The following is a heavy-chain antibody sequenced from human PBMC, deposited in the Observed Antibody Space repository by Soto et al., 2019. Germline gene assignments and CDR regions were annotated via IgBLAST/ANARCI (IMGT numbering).Heavy chain of an antibody. CDR1: GGSISSGDYY. CDR3: ARTPGYSSSWYPNWFDP. Sequence: PSETLSLTCTVSGGSISSGDYYWSWIRQPPGKGLEWIGYIYYSGSTYYNPSLKSRVTISVDTSKNQFSLKLSSVTAADTAVYYCARTPGYSSSWYPNWFDPWGQGTLVTVSS. V-gene: IGHV4-30-4*01. CDR2: IYYSGST. D-gene: IGHD6-13*01. J-gene: IGHJ5*02.